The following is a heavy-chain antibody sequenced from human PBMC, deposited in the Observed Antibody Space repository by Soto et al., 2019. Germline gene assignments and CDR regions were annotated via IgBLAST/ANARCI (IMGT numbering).Heavy chain of an antibody. CDR1: GGTFSSYA. CDR2: IIPIFGTA. Sequence: SVKVSCKASGGTFSSYAISWVRQAPGQGLEWMGGIIPIFGTANYAQKFQGRVTITADESTSTAYMELSSLRSEDTAVYYCARNYYDSSGYYRYYYGMDVWGQGTTVSVSS. D-gene: IGHD3-22*01. V-gene: IGHV1-69*13. J-gene: IGHJ6*02. CDR3: ARNYYDSSGYYRYYYGMDV.